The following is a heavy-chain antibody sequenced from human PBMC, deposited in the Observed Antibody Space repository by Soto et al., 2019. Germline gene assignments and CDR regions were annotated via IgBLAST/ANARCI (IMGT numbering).Heavy chain of an antibody. V-gene: IGHV4-31*03. CDR1: GGSISSGGYY. Sequence: SETLSLTCTVSGGSISSGGYYWSWIRQHPGKGLEWIGYIYYSGSTYYNPSLKSRVTISVDTSKNQFSLKLSSVTAADTAVYYCARLGYCSSTSCPPYYMDVWGKGTTVTVSS. D-gene: IGHD2-2*01. CDR2: IYYSGST. CDR3: ARLGYCSSTSCPPYYMDV. J-gene: IGHJ6*03.